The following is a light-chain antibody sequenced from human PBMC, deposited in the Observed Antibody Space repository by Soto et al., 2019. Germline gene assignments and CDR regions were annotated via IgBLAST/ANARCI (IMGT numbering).Light chain of an antibody. Sequence: SARTQPASSAGSPGQWITIPCTGTSSDVGGYNYVSWYQQHPGKAPELMIYDVSNRPSGVSNRFSDSKSGNTAYLTISGLQAEDEADYYCSSSRSSSTEYVSGPGTKVTVL. J-gene: IGLJ1*01. CDR2: DVS. CDR1: SSDVGGYNY. CDR3: SSSRSSSTEYV. V-gene: IGLV2-14*01.